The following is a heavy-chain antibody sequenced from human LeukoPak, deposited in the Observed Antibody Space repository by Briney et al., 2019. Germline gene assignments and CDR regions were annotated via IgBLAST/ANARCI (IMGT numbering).Heavy chain of an antibody. D-gene: IGHD3-10*01. CDR1: GYTFTSYG. CDR2: IIPIFGTA. Sequence: GASVKVSCKTSGYTFTSYGVSWVRQAPGQGLEWMGRIIPIFGTANYAQKFQGRVTITTDESTSTAYMELSSLRSEDTAVYYCARDAGHPLVRGVAFDYWGQGTLVTVSS. J-gene: IGHJ4*02. CDR3: ARDAGHPLVRGVAFDY. V-gene: IGHV1-69*05.